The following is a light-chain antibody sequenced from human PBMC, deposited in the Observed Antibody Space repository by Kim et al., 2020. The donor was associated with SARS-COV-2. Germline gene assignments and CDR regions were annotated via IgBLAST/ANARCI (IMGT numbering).Light chain of an antibody. CDR2: GAS. Sequence: LSPGERATLSCRTSQTVISSFLGWYQQKPGQAPRLLIYGASDRATGVPDRFSGSGSGTDFTLTISRLEPEDCAVYYCQQYDTSPYTFGRGTKLEI. V-gene: IGKV3-20*01. CDR3: QQYDTSPYT. J-gene: IGKJ2*01. CDR1: QTVISSF.